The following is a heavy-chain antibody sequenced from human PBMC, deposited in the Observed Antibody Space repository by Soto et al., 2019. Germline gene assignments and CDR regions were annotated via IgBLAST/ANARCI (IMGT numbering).Heavy chain of an antibody. V-gene: IGHV3-74*01. D-gene: IGHD3-10*01. Sequence: EVQLVESGGGLLQPGGSLTLSCTASGFTFSNYWMHWVRQAPGKGLVWVSRTKSDGSGTSYTDSVNGRFTISRDNAYNTLDLQMSNLRAEDTAVYYCARGGFDYGPGRMDVWGKGTTVIVAS. CDR1: GFTFSNYW. J-gene: IGHJ6*04. CDR3: ARGGFDYGPGRMDV. CDR2: TKSDGSGT.